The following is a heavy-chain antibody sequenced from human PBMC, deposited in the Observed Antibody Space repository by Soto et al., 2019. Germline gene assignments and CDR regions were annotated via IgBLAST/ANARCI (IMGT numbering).Heavy chain of an antibody. D-gene: IGHD6-19*01. CDR2: IWYDGSNK. CDR3: ARALHSSGWSPGAFDI. Sequence: GGSLRLSCAASGFTFSSYGMHWVRQAPGKGLEWVAVIWYDGSNKYYADSVKGRFTISRDNSKNTLYLQMNSLRAEDTAVYYCARALHSSGWSPGAFDIWGQGTMVTVSS. CDR1: GFTFSSYG. V-gene: IGHV3-33*01. J-gene: IGHJ3*02.